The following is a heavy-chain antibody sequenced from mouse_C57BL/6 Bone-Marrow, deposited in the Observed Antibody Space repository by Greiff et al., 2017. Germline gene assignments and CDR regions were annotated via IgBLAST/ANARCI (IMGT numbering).Heavy chain of an antibody. V-gene: IGHV1-4*01. CDR1: GYTFTSYT. CDR2: INPSSGYT. Sequence: QVQLKESGAELARPGASVKMSCKASGYTFTSYTMHWVKQRPGQGLEWIGYINPSSGYTKYNQKFKDKATLTADKSSSTAYMQLSSLKSEDSAVYYCAPLYYRFAYWGQGTLVTVSA. J-gene: IGHJ3*01. D-gene: IGHD2-1*01. CDR3: APLYYRFAY.